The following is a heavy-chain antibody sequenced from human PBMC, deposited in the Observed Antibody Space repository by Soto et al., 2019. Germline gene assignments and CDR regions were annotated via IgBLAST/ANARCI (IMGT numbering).Heavy chain of an antibody. J-gene: IGHJ4*02. CDR2: INHSGGT. V-gene: IGHV4-34*01. D-gene: IGHD3-22*01. Sequence: PSETLSLTCAAYVVSFSGHYWSCIRHPPGKWLEWIGEINHSGGTSYNPSLKSRVTISVDTSKSQFSLKLTSVTAADRAVYYCARGSVDTVDSSGFYHYWGQGTPVTVSS. CDR1: VVSFSGHY. CDR3: ARGSVDTVDSSGFYHY.